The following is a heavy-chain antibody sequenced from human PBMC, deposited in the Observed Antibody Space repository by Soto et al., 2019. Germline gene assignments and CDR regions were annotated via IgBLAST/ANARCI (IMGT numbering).Heavy chain of an antibody. CDR1: GGSISSYY. J-gene: IGHJ4*02. CDR2: IYYSGST. D-gene: IGHD2-15*01. Sequence: ASETLSLTCTVSGGSISSYYCSWIRQPPGKGLEWIGYIYYSGSTNYNPSLKSRVTISVDTYKNQFSLKLSSVTAADTAVYYCARGGYCSGGSCYWLDYWGQGTLVTVSS. CDR3: ARGGYCSGGSCYWLDY. V-gene: IGHV4-59*01.